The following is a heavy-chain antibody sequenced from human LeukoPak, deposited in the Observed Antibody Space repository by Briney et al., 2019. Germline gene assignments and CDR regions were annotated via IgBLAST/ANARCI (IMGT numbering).Heavy chain of an antibody. CDR2: ISAYNGNT. CDR3: ARRPTLAVAGHATIDY. CDR1: GYTFTSYG. Sequence: ASVKVSCKASGYTFTSYGISWVRQAPGQGLEWMGWISAYNGNTNYAQKLQGRVTMTTDTSPSTAYMELRSLRSDDTAVYYCARRPTLAVAGHATIDYWGQGTLVTVSS. V-gene: IGHV1-18*04. J-gene: IGHJ4*02. D-gene: IGHD6-19*01.